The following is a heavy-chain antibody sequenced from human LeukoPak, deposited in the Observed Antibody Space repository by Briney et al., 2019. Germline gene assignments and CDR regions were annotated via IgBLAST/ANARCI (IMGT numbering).Heavy chain of an antibody. Sequence: ASVKVSCKASGYTFSDYAMHWVRQAPGQRFEWMGWIDAGNGDTRYSQKFQGRVTITRDTSASTAYIELRSLRSEDTAMYYCARDRFSTFYYGMDVWGQGTTVTVSS. CDR2: IDAGNGDT. V-gene: IGHV1-3*01. CDR3: ARDRFSTFYYGMDV. J-gene: IGHJ6*02. D-gene: IGHD2-2*01. CDR1: GYTFSDYA.